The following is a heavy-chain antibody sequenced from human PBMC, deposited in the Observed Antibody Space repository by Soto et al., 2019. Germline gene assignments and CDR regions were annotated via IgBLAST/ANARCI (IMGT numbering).Heavy chain of an antibody. V-gene: IGHV1-69*12. J-gene: IGHJ6*02. CDR2: IIPVFGTA. Sequence: QVQLVQSGAEVKKPGSSVKVSCKASGGSLSNYGITWVRQAPGQGLEWMGGIIPVFGTANYAQKFQGRVTITGDESTSIVYMDVTRLKSEDTAVYYCARGDATKIVVTTYYAMDVWGQGTTVTVSS. CDR3: ARGDATKIVVTTYYAMDV. D-gene: IGHD3-9*01. CDR1: GGSLSNYG.